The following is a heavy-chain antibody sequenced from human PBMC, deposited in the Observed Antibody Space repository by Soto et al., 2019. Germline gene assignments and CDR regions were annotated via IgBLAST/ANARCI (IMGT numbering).Heavy chain of an antibody. D-gene: IGHD3-22*01. CDR1: GGSISSYY. CDR2: IYYSGST. V-gene: IGHV4-59*01. Sequence: KTSETLSLTCTVSGGSISSYYWSWIRQPPGKGLEWIGYIYYSGSTNYNPSLKSRVTISVDTSKNQFSLKLSSVTAADTAVYYCARVLDSYDRGGMDVWGQGTTVTVSS. J-gene: IGHJ6*02. CDR3: ARVLDSYDRGGMDV.